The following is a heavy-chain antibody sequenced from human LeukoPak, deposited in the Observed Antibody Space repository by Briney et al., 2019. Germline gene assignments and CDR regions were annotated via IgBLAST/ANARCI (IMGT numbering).Heavy chain of an antibody. CDR3: AKDGYSSSWYQYNLFDP. CDR2: ISGSGGST. Sequence: AGGSLRLSCAASGFTFSSYAMSWVRQAPGKGLEWVSAISGSGGSTYYADSVKGRFTISRDNSKNTLYLQMNSLGAEDTAVYFCAKDGYSSSWYQYNLFDPGGEGTLVTVSS. CDR1: GFTFSSYA. D-gene: IGHD6-13*01. V-gene: IGHV3-23*01. J-gene: IGHJ5*02.